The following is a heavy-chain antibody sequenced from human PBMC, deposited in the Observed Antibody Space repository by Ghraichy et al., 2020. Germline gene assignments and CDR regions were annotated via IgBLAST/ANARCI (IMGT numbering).Heavy chain of an antibody. Sequence: ASVKVSCKVSGYTLTELSMHWVRQAPGKGLEWMGGFDPEDGETIYAQKFQGRVTMTEDTSTDTAYMELSSLRSEDTAVYYCATQAGYGGDPTPFDPWGQGTLVTVSS. CDR2: FDPEDGET. J-gene: IGHJ5*02. D-gene: IGHD2-21*02. CDR3: ATQAGYGGDPTPFDP. CDR1: GYTLTELS. V-gene: IGHV1-24*01.